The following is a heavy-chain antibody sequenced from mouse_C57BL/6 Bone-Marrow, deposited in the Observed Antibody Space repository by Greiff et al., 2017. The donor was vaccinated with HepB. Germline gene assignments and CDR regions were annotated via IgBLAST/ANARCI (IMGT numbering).Heavy chain of an antibody. CDR2: IYPRSGNT. CDR3: ARYGYWYFDV. Sequence: VKLVESGAELARPGASVKLSCKASGYTFTSYGISWVKQRTGQGLEWIGEIYPRSGNTYYNEKFKGKATLTADKSSSTAYMELRSLTSEDSAVYFCARYGYWYFDVWGTGTTVTVSS. V-gene: IGHV1-81*01. D-gene: IGHD1-1*01. J-gene: IGHJ1*03. CDR1: GYTFTSYG.